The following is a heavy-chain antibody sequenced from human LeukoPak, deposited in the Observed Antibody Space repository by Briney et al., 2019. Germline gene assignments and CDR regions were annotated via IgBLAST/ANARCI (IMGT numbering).Heavy chain of an antibody. CDR3: ARAPVLRSTSWNPPQGHGMDV. CDR2: IIPIFGIA. V-gene: IGHV1-69*04. Sequence: SVKVSCKASGGTFSSYAISWVRQAPGQGLEWMGRIIPIFGIANYAQKFRGRVTITADKSTSTAYMELSSLRSEDTAVYYCARAPVLRSTSWNPPQGHGMDVWGQGTTVTVSS. J-gene: IGHJ6*02. CDR1: GGTFSSYA. D-gene: IGHD2-2*01.